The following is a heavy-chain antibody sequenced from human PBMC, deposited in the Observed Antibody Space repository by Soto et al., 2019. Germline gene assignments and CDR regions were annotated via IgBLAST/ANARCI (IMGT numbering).Heavy chain of an antibody. V-gene: IGHV1-69*13. CDR3: ARDRDSSGWTVFDY. CDR1: GGTFSSYA. J-gene: IGHJ4*02. D-gene: IGHD6-19*01. Sequence: ASVTVFCTASGGTFSSYAISWVRQAPGQGLEWMGGIIPIFGTANYAQKFQGRVTITADESTSTAYMELSSLRSEDTAVYYCARDRDSSGWTVFDYWGQGTLVTVSS. CDR2: IIPIFGTA.